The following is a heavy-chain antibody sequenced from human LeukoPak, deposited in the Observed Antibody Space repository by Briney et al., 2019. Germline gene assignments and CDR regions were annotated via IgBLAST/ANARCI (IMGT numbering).Heavy chain of an antibody. CDR2: ISGSGGST. D-gene: IGHD3-10*02. CDR3: AKVYVSAGLGFDY. CDR1: GFTFSSYA. V-gene: IGHV3-23*01. Sequence: GGTLRLSCAASGFTFSSYAMSWVRQAPGKGLEWVSAISGSGGSTYYADSVKGRFTISRDNSKNTLYLQMNSLRAEDTAVYYCAKVYVSAGLGFDYWGQGTLVTVSS. J-gene: IGHJ4*02.